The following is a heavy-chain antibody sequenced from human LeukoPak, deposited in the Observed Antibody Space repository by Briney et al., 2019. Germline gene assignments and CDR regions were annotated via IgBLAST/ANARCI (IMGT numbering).Heavy chain of an antibody. CDR1: GFSFSSYW. V-gene: IGHV3-74*01. CDR3: ARDWAWGGFDX. CDR2: IRTDGGTK. D-gene: IGHD3-16*01. Sequence: GGSLRLSCEGSGFSFSSYWMHWVRQAPGKGLAWVSRIRTDGGTKYYADSVKGRFTVSRDNARNTLYLQMDSLRVDDTAVYYCARDWAWGGFDXXGQGTLVTVSS. J-gene: IGHJ4*02.